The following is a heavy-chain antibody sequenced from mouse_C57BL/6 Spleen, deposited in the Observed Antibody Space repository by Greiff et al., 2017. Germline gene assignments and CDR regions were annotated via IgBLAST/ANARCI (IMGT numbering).Heavy chain of an antibody. CDR3: ARDYGSSYERSFFDY. CDR1: GYAFSSYW. J-gene: IGHJ2*01. CDR2: IYPGDGDT. V-gene: IGHV1-80*01. Sequence: VQLQQSGAELVKPGASVKISCKASGYAFSSYWMNWVKQRPGKGLEWIGQIYPGDGDTNYNGKFKGKATLTADKSSSTAYMQLSSLTSEDSAVYFCARDYGSSYERSFFDYWGQGTTLTVSS. D-gene: IGHD1-1*01.